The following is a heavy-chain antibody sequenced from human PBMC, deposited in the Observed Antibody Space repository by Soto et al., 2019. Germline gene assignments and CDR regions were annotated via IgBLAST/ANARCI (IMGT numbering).Heavy chain of an antibody. CDR1: GYTFTSYG. D-gene: IGHD5-18*01. CDR2: IRAYNGNT. CDR3: ARDGGYSYGYSYYYGMDV. V-gene: IGHV1-18*01. Sequence: ASAKVSCKASGYTFTSYGISWVRQAPGQGLERIGRIRAYNGNTNYAQKLQGRVTMTTDTSTSTAYMELRSLRSDDTAVYYCARDGGYSYGYSYYYGMDVWGQGTTVTVSS. J-gene: IGHJ6*02.